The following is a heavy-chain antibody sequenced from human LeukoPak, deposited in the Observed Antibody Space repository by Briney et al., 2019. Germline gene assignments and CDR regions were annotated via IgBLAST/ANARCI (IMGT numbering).Heavy chain of an antibody. V-gene: IGHV4-61*01. J-gene: IGHJ4*02. CDR1: GDSVSSDYY. Sequence: PSETLSLTCTVSGDSVSSDYYWSWIRQPPGKGLEWIGYMSYSGSTNYNPSLKTRVTISVDTSKNQFSLRLSSVTAADTAVYYCARLRLGATDFDYWGQGTLVTAST. CDR2: MSYSGST. D-gene: IGHD1-26*01. CDR3: ARLRLGATDFDY.